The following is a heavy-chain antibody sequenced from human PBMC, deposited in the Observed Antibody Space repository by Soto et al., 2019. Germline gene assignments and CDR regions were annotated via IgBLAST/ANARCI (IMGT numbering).Heavy chain of an antibody. CDR2: IRKKTNSYTT. CDR3: VRVNSAYDYGH. Sequence: EVQLVESGGGLVQPGGSLRLSCAASGFTFSDHYMDWVRQAPGKGLEWVARIRKKTNSYTTEYAASVKGRFTISRDDSKDSLYVQMDSLKTEDTAVYYCVRVNSAYDYGHWGQGTLVTVSS. D-gene: IGHD5-12*01. CDR1: GFTFSDHY. J-gene: IGHJ4*02. V-gene: IGHV3-72*01.